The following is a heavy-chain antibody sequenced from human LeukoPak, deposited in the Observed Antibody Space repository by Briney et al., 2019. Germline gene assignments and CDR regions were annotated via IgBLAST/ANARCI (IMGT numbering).Heavy chain of an antibody. CDR3: ARGDSYGDDYFDY. J-gene: IGHJ4*02. D-gene: IGHD5-18*01. V-gene: IGHV3-74*01. CDR1: GFTFGRYW. CDR2: LNSDGTTT. Sequence: GGSLRLSCAASGFTFGRYWMHWVRQTPGKGLVWVSRLNSDGTTTTYADSVKGQFIISRDNAKNTLYLQMNSLRGEDTAVYYCARGDSYGDDYFDYWGQGTLVTVSS.